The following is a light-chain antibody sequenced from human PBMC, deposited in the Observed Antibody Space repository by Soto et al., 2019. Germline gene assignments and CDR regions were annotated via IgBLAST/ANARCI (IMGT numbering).Light chain of an antibody. V-gene: IGKV1D-13*01. Sequence: IQMTQSPSSLSASVGDRVTITGRASQDISNDLAWYQQKPGKAPKLLIYDASDLGSGVPSRFSGSGSGTEFTLTIRSLQPDDFATDDCQQYNYHRTVGQLTKGEIK. CDR2: DAS. CDR1: QDISND. J-gene: IGKJ1*01. CDR3: QQYNYHRT.